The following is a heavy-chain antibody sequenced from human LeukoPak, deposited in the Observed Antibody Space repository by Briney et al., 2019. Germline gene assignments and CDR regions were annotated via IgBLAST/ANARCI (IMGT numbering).Heavy chain of an antibody. CDR3: AKGAVRGYSGYDSIFFDY. D-gene: IGHD5-12*01. V-gene: IGHV3-9*03. J-gene: IGHJ4*02. CDR1: GFTFDDYA. CDR2: ISWNSGSI. Sequence: QSGGSLRLSCAASGFTFDDYAMHWVRQAPGKGLEWVSGISWNSGSIGYADSVKGRFTISRDNAKNSLYLQMNSLRAEDMALYYCAKGAVRGYSGYDSIFFDYWGRGTLVTVSS.